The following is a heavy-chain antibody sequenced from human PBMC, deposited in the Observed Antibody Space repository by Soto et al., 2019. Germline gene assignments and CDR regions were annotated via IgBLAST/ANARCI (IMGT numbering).Heavy chain of an antibody. CDR1: GYIFVNYG. Sequence: QVQLVQSGDEVRKPGSSVKVSCKASGYIFVNYGIAWVRQAPGQGLEWMGWISPYSGNTHYASKVQGRLTMTTDTSXXXXXXXXXXXXSXXXXXXXXXXVDNYVTPTPQDVWGQGTTVTVSS. CDR2: ISPYSGNT. D-gene: IGHD3-16*01. J-gene: IGHJ6*02. V-gene: IGHV1-18*01. CDR3: XXVDNYVTPTPQDV.